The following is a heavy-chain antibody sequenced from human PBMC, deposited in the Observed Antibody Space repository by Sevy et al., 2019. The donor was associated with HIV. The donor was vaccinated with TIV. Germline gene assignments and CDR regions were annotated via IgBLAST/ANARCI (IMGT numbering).Heavy chain of an antibody. Sequence: GGSLRLSCAASGFTFSGSAMHWVRQASGKGLEWVGRIRSKANSYATAYAASVRGRFTISRDDSKNKAYLQMNSLKTEDTAVYYCARHEEPHHYYYYGMDVWGHGTTVTVSS. CDR2: IRSKANSYAT. V-gene: IGHV3-73*01. J-gene: IGHJ6*02. CDR1: GFTFSGSA. CDR3: ARHEEPHHYYYYGMDV. D-gene: IGHD1-1*01.